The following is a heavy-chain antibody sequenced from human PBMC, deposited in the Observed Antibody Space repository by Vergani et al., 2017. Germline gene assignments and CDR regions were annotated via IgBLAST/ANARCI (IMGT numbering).Heavy chain of an antibody. Sequence: QVQLVESGGGVVQPGRSLRLSCAASGFTFSSYAMHWVRQAPGKGLEWVAVISYDGSFKYYADSVKGRFTISRDNSKNTLYLQMNSLRAEDTAVYYCARDSSGYYQLDYWGQGTLVTVSS. CDR2: ISYDGSFK. J-gene: IGHJ4*02. V-gene: IGHV3-30*04. D-gene: IGHD3-22*01. CDR3: ARDSSGYYQLDY. CDR1: GFTFSSYA.